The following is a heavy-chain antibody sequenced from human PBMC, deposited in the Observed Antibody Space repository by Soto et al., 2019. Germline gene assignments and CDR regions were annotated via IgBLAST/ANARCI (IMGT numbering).Heavy chain of an antibody. CDR3: ATPLGSMLYPPWGAFDI. Sequence: GESLKISCKGSGYSFTSYWIGWVRQMPGKGLEWMGIIYPGDSDTRYSPSFQGQVTISADKSISTAYLQWSSLKASDTAMYYWATPLGSMLYPPWGAFDIWGQGTMVTVSS. CDR1: GYSFTSYW. J-gene: IGHJ3*02. D-gene: IGHD2-8*01. V-gene: IGHV5-51*01. CDR2: IYPGDSDT.